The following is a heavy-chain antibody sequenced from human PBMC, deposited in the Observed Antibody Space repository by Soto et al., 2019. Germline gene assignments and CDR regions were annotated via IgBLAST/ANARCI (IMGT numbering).Heavy chain of an antibody. V-gene: IGHV6-1*01. CDR3: SRSGGRTYSYYGMDV. Sequence: QVQLQQSGPGLVKPSQTLSLTCAISGDSVSSDSAAWNWIRQSPSRGLEWLGRTYYRSKWSSDYAASRKNRITFNADTSKNQLSLQLNSVTPEDTAVYFCSRSGGRTYSYYGMDVWGQGTTVTVSS. CDR1: GDSVSSDSAA. D-gene: IGHD2-15*01. J-gene: IGHJ6*02. CDR2: TYYRSKWSS.